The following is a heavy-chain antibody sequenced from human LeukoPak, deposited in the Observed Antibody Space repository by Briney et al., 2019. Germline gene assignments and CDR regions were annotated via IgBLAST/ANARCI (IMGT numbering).Heavy chain of an antibody. V-gene: IGHV5-51*01. CDR2: IYPDDSDT. J-gene: IGHJ6*02. CDR1: TYTFTKYW. D-gene: IGHD2-2*02. Sequence: GESLKISCKGSTYTFTKYWIGWVRQMPGKGLEWMGIIYPDDSDTRYSPSFQGQVTISADKSISTAYLQWTSLKASDTAMYYCAATLGYCSSTSCYTDYYGMDVWGQGTTVTVSS. CDR3: AATLGYCSSTSCYTDYYGMDV.